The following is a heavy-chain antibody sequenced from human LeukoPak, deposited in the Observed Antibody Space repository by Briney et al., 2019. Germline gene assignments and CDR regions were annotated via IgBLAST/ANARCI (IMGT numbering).Heavy chain of an antibody. J-gene: IGHJ4*02. CDR2: IYYSGST. CDR3: ARHKGYGHYGSGSFGYFDY. D-gene: IGHD3-10*01. V-gene: IGHV4-39*01. Sequence: PSETLSLTCTVSGGSISSSSYYWGWIRQPPGTGLEWIGSIYYSGSTCYNPSLKSPVTISVDTSKNQFSLKLSSVTAADTAVYYCARHKGYGHYGSGSFGYFDYWGQGTLVTVSS. CDR1: GGSISSSSYY.